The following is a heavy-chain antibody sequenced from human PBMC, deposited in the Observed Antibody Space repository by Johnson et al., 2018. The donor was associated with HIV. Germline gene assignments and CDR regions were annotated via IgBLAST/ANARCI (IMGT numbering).Heavy chain of an antibody. J-gene: IGHJ3*02. CDR1: GFTFSHYA. Sequence: QVQLVESGGGVVRPGRSLRLSCAASGFTFSHYAMHWVRQTPGKGLEWVAVISFDGGNKYYADSVTGRFPISRDNSKNTLYLQMNSLKDEDTAVYYCARDRNYYDSSAQGAVDIWGQGTMVTVSS. D-gene: IGHD3-22*01. CDR3: ARDRNYYDSSAQGAVDI. V-gene: IGHV3-30*14. CDR2: ISFDGGNK.